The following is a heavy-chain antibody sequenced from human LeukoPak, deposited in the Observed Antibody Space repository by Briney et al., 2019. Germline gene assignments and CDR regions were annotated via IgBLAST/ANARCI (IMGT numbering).Heavy chain of an antibody. CDR3: AKVATSTSGPFDY. J-gene: IGHJ4*02. D-gene: IGHD1-26*01. CDR1: GFTFSSYA. V-gene: IGHV3-23*01. CDR2: VSGSGDTT. Sequence: HPGGSLRLSCAASGFTFSSYAMTWVRQAPGKGPEWVSAVSGSGDTTYYADSVKGRFTISRDNSKSTLYLQVNSLRADDTALYYCAKVATSTSGPFDYWGQGTLVTVSS.